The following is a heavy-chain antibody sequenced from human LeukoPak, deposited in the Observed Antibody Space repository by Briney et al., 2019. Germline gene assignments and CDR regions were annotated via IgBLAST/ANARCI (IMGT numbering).Heavy chain of an antibody. CDR3: ARDNSVRATWTFDY. J-gene: IGHJ4*02. CDR1: GFTFSSYW. CDR2: IKQDGSET. V-gene: IGHV3-7*01. D-gene: IGHD2-2*01. Sequence: SGGSLRLSCAASGFTFSSYWMSWVRQAPGKGLEWVANIKQDGSETYYVDSVKGRFTISRDSSKNSLYLQMNSLRAEDTAVYYCARDNSVRATWTFDYWGQGTLVTVSS.